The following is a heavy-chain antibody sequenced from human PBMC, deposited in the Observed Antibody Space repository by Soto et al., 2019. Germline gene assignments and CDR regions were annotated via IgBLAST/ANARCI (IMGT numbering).Heavy chain of an antibody. D-gene: IGHD2-2*01. J-gene: IGHJ4*02. Sequence: QVQLVESGGGVVQPGRSLRLSCAASGFTFSSYGMHWVRQAPGKGLEWVAVISYEGSNKYYADSVKGRFTISRDNSKNTLYRQMNSLRAEDTAVYYCAKDYCSSTSCYVFDYWGQGTLVTVSS. CDR3: AKDYCSSTSCYVFDY. CDR1: GFTFSSYG. CDR2: ISYEGSNK. V-gene: IGHV3-30*18.